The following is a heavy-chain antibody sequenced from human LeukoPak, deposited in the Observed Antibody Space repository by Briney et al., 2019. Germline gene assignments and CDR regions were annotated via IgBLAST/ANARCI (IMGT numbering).Heavy chain of an antibody. CDR2: IYYSGST. CDR1: GGSISSYY. Sequence: SETLSLTCTVSGGSISSYYWSWIRQPPGKGLEWIGYIYYSGSTNYNPSLKSRVTISVDTSKNQFSLKLSSVTAADTAVYYCARHIIVVVPRVDYWGQGTLVTVSS. J-gene: IGHJ4*02. D-gene: IGHD2-2*01. CDR3: ARHIIVVVPRVDY. V-gene: IGHV4-59*01.